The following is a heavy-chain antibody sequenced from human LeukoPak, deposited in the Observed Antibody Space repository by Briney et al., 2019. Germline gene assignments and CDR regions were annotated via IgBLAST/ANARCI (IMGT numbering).Heavy chain of an antibody. J-gene: IGHJ4*02. CDR3: ARVSVAAPDWGY. CDR2: IRYDGSNK. Sequence: PGGSLRLSCAASGFTFSSYGMHWVRQAPGKGLEWVAFIRYDGSNKYYADSVKGRFTISRDNSKNTLYLQMNSLRAEDTAVYYCARVSVAAPDWGYWGQGPLVPVSS. V-gene: IGHV3-30*02. CDR1: GFTFSSYG. D-gene: IGHD6-19*01.